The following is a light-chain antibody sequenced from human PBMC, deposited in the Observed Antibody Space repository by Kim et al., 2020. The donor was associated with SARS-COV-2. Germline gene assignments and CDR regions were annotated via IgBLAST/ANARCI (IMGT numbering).Light chain of an antibody. Sequence: PASVSCRSSQSLLDSTGYDYLDWYLQKPGQSPQLLIYLGSNRASGVSDRFSGSGSRTDFTLKSSRVEAEDVGVYYCMQTLQTPLTFGQGTKVDIK. CDR1: QSLLDSTGYDY. CDR3: MQTLQTPLT. V-gene: IGKV2-28*01. J-gene: IGKJ1*01. CDR2: LGS.